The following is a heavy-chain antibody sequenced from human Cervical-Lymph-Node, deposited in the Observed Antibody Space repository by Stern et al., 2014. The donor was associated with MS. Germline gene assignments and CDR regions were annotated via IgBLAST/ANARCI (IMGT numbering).Heavy chain of an antibody. V-gene: IGHV3-33*01. CDR1: GFTFSTHG. CDR2: IWHDGSNE. CDR3: VAYASGANINF. D-gene: IGHD2-2*01. Sequence: VQLVESGGGVVQPGTSLRLSCAAFGFTFSTHGMHWVRQAPGKGLEWVAVIWHDGSNEAYASSLKGRVTISGANSTNMLYLQMNSLRAEDTAVYYCVAYASGANINFWGQGTLVTVSS. J-gene: IGHJ4*02.